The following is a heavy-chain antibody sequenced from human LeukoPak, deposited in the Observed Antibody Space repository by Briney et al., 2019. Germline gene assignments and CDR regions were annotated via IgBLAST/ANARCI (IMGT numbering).Heavy chain of an antibody. J-gene: IGHJ5*02. CDR3: ARPYYYDSRTDP. D-gene: IGHD3-22*01. V-gene: IGHV4-30-4*01. CDR1: GGSISSGDYY. CDR2: MYYSGST. Sequence: SQTLSLTCTVSGGSISSGDYYWSWIRQPPGKGLEWIGYMYYSGSTYYNPSLKSRVTISLDTSKNQFSLKLNSVTAADTAVYYCARPYYYDSRTDPWGQGTLVTVSS.